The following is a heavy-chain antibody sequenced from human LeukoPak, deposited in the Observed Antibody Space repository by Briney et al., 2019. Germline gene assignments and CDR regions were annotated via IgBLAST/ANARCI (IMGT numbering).Heavy chain of an antibody. CDR1: GGSISSYY. CDR3: ASEVDTAMVTTGYFDY. D-gene: IGHD5-18*01. CDR2: IYTSGST. J-gene: IGHJ4*02. V-gene: IGHV4-4*07. Sequence: PSETLSLTCTVSGGSISSYYWSWIRQPAGEGLGWIGRIYTSGSTNYNPSLNSRVTMSVDTSKNQCSLKLSCVAAADTAVYYCASEVDTAMVTTGYFDYWGQGTLVTVSS.